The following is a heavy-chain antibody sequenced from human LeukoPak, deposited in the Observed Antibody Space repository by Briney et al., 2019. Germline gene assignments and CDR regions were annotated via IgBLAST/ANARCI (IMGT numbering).Heavy chain of an antibody. Sequence: PSETLSLTCAVYGGSFSGYYWSWIRQPPGKGLEWIGEINHSGSTNYNPSLKSRVTISVDTSKNQFSLKLSSVTAADTAVYYCARQAYYYDSSGYAALDYWGQGTLVTVSS. D-gene: IGHD3-22*01. CDR2: INHSGST. CDR3: ARQAYYYDSSGYAALDY. J-gene: IGHJ4*02. V-gene: IGHV4-34*01. CDR1: GGSFSGYY.